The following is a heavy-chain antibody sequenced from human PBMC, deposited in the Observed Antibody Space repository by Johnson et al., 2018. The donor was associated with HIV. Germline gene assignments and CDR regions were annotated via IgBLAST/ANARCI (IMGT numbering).Heavy chain of an antibody. Sequence: QLVESGGGLVQPGGSLRLSCAASGFTFSSYAMSWVRQAPGKGLEWVSAISWNSGSIGYADSVKGRFTISRDNAKNSLYLQMNSLRAEDTALYYCATVVYYDSSALRMYAFDIWGQGTMVTVSS. V-gene: IGHV3-9*01. J-gene: IGHJ3*02. CDR1: GFTFSSYA. D-gene: IGHD3-22*01. CDR3: ATVVYYDSSALRMYAFDI. CDR2: ISWNSGSI.